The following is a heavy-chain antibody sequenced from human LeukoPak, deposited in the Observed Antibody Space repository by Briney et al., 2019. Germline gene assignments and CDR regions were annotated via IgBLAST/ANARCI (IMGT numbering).Heavy chain of an antibody. CDR2: LNSSGGST. CDR3: ASVYNYGMDV. CDR1: GYTVTSYY. V-gene: IGHV1-46*01. Sequence: ASVKVSCKASGYTVTSYYMHWVRQAPGQGLGWMGILNSSGGSTSYAQKFQGRATLTRATSTSTVYMELSSLRSEDTAVYYCASVYNYGMDVWGQGTTVTVSS. J-gene: IGHJ6*02.